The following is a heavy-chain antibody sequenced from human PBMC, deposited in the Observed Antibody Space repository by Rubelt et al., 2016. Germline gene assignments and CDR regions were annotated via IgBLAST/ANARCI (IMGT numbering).Heavy chain of an antibody. CDR2: TRNKANSYTT. V-gene: IGHV3-72*01. Sequence: MHWVRQAPGKGLEWVGRTRNKANSYTTEYAASVKGRFTISRDDSKNSLYLQMNSLKTEDTAVYYCARTNWNYPDYWGQGTLVTVSS. CDR3: ARTNWNYPDY. J-gene: IGHJ4*02. D-gene: IGHD1-7*01.